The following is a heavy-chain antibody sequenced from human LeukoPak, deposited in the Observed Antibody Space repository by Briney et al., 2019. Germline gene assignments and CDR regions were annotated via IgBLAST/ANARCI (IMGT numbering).Heavy chain of an antibody. Sequence: ASVKVSCKACGYTFTNYGISWVRQAPGQGLEWMGWISAYNGNTNYVQKFQGRVTMTTDTSTSTAYMELRSLRSDDTAMYYCARGVSGYDYGYWGQGTLVTVSS. CDR3: ARGVSGYDYGY. V-gene: IGHV1-18*01. CDR2: ISAYNGNT. J-gene: IGHJ4*02. D-gene: IGHD5-12*01. CDR1: GYTFTNYG.